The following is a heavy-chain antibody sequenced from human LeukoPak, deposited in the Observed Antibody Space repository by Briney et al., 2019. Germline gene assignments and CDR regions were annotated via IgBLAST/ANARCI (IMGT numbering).Heavy chain of an antibody. CDR3: ARVDSSGWYLDY. CDR1: GYTFTSYG. J-gene: IGHJ4*02. V-gene: IGHV1-18*01. Sequence: ASVKVSCKASGYTFTSYGISWERQAPGQGLEWMGWISAYNGNTNYAQKLQGRVTMTTDTSTSTAYMELRSLRSDDTAVYYCARVDSSGWYLDYWGQGTLVTVSS. CDR2: ISAYNGNT. D-gene: IGHD6-19*01.